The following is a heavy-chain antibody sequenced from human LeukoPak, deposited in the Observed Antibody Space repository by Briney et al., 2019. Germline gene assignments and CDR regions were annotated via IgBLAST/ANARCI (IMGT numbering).Heavy chain of an antibody. Sequence: SQTLSLTCAISGDFISSYSAGWNWIRQSPSRGLEWLGRTYYRSKWYNDYAVSVKSRITINPDTSKNQFSLQLNSVTPEDTAVYYCAGYYYYYGMDVWGQGTTVTVSS. CDR1: GDFISSYSAG. V-gene: IGHV6-1*01. CDR2: TYYRSKWYN. CDR3: AGYYYYYGMDV. J-gene: IGHJ6*02.